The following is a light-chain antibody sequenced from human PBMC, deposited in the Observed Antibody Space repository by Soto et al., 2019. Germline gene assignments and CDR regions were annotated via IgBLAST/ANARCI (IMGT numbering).Light chain of an antibody. CDR3: GTWDSSLTAVS. Sequence: QSVLTQPPSVSAAPGQKVTISCSGSSSNIGKNYVSWYQQLPGTAPKLLIYDSNERPPGIPDRFSGSESGTSATLDITGLQTGDEADYYCGTWDSSLTAVSFGGGTKITVL. CDR1: SSNIGKNY. J-gene: IGLJ2*01. CDR2: DSN. V-gene: IGLV1-51*01.